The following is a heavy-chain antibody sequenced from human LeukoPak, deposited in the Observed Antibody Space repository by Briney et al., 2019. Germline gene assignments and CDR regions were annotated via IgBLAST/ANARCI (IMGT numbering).Heavy chain of an antibody. Sequence: SETLSLTCTVSGGSINSYYWSWIRQPPGKGLEWIGYIYYSGSTNYNPSLKSRVTISVDTSKNQFSLKLSSVTAADTAVYYCARAHKDCSSTSCPFDYWGQGTLVTVSS. V-gene: IGHV4-59*01. CDR2: IYYSGST. D-gene: IGHD2-2*01. CDR1: GGSINSYY. J-gene: IGHJ4*02. CDR3: ARAHKDCSSTSCPFDY.